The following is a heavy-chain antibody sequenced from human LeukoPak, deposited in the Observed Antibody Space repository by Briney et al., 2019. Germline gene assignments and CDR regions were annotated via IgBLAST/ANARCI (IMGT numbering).Heavy chain of an antibody. Sequence: GGSLRLSCAASGFTFSSYAMNWVRQAPGKGLQWVSALSGSGGSTYYADSVKGRFTIFRDNSKNTMYLQMNSLRAEDTAVYYCAKGSMGRGPDYWGQGTLVTVSS. CDR2: LSGSGGST. CDR1: GFTFSSYA. J-gene: IGHJ4*02. D-gene: IGHD3-10*01. CDR3: AKGSMGRGPDY. V-gene: IGHV3-23*01.